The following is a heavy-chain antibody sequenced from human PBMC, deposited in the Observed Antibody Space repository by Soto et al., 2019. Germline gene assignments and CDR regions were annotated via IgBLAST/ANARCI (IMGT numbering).Heavy chain of an antibody. J-gene: IGHJ5*02. D-gene: IGHD6-6*01. V-gene: IGHV5-51*01. Sequence: GESLIISCKCSGYSFTSYWIGWVRQMRGKGLEWMRIIYPGDSDTRYSPSFQGQVTISADKSVSTAYLQWSSLKASDTAMYYCARGHRQLSYNWFDPWGQGTLVTVSS. CDR3: ARGHRQLSYNWFDP. CDR1: GYSFTSYW. CDR2: IYPGDSDT.